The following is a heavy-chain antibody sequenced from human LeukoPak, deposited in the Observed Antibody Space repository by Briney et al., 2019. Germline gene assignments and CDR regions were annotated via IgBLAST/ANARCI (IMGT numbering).Heavy chain of an antibody. CDR2: INPSGGST. Sequence: ASVKVSCKASGYTFTSYYMHWVRQAPGQGLEWMGIINPSGGSTSYAQKFQGRVTMTRDTSTSTVYMELSSLRSEDTAVYYCARGDYVWGSYRYTGALGSDYWGQGTLVTVSS. CDR3: ARGDYVWGSYRYTGALGSDY. CDR1: GYTFTSYY. V-gene: IGHV1-46*01. J-gene: IGHJ4*02. D-gene: IGHD3-16*02.